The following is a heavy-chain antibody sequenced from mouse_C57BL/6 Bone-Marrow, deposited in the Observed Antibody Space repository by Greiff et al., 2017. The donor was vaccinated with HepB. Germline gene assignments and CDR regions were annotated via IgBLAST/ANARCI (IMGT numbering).Heavy chain of an antibody. J-gene: IGHJ2*01. Sequence: VQLQQPGAELVRPGTSVKLSCKASGYTFTSYWMHWVKQRPGQGLEWIGVIYPSDSYTNYNQKFKGKATLTVDTSSSTAYMQLSSLTSEDSAVYYCAREEDLRYYGSSSYYFDYWGQGTTLTVSS. CDR1: GYTFTSYW. CDR2: IYPSDSYT. CDR3: AREEDLRYYGSSSYYFDY. V-gene: IGHV1-59*01. D-gene: IGHD1-1*01.